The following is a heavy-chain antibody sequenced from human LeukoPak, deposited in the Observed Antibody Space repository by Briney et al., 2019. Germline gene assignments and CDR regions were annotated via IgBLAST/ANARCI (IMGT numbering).Heavy chain of an antibody. CDR3: AREGGATTYYFDY. J-gene: IGHJ4*02. CDR1: GGSISSYY. Sequence: SETLSLTCTVPGGSISSYYWSWIRQPAGKGLEWIGRIYTSGSTNYNPSLKSRVTISVDKSKNQFSLKLSSVTAADTAVYYCAREGGATTYYFDYWGRGTLVTVSS. CDR2: IYTSGST. D-gene: IGHD1-26*01. V-gene: IGHV4-4*07.